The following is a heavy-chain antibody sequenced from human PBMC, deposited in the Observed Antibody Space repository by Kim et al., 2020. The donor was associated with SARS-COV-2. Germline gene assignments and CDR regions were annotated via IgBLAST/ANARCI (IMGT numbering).Heavy chain of an antibody. CDR2: ISSSGSTI. CDR1: GFTFSDYY. D-gene: IGHD6-13*01. V-gene: IGHV3-11*04. Sequence: GGSLRLSCAASGFTFSDYYMSWIRQAPGKGLEWVSYISSSGSTIYYADSVNGRFTISRDNAKNSLYLQMNSLRAEDTAVYYCARDLIAAAGSTYYYGMDVWGQGTTVTVSS. J-gene: IGHJ6*02. CDR3: ARDLIAAAGSTYYYGMDV.